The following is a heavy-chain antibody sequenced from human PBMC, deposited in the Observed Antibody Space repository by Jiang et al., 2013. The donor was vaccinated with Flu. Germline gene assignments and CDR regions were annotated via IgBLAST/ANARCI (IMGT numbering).Heavy chain of an antibody. CDR3: ARHADCSGGSCYSRLNDAFDI. CDR2: IYYSGST. Sequence: GLVKPSETLSPTCTVSGGSISSSSYYWGWIRQPPGKGLEWIGSIYYSGSTYYNPSLKSRVTISVDTSKNQFSLKLSSVTAADTAVYYCARHADCSGGSCYSRLNDAFDIWGQGTMVTVSS. V-gene: IGHV4-39*01. D-gene: IGHD2-15*01. J-gene: IGHJ3*02. CDR1: GGSISSSSYY.